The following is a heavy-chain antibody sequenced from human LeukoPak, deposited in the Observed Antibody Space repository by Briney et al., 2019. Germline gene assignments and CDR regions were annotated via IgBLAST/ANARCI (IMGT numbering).Heavy chain of an antibody. Sequence: GGSLRLSCEASGFTFSSYSMNWVRQAPGKGLEWISYISRSSSTVHYADSVKGRFTISRDNAKNSLHLQLNSLRAEDTAMYYCARQNDFWRGYYDYWGQGILVSVSS. CDR3: ARQNDFWRGYYDY. CDR1: GFTFSSYS. D-gene: IGHD3-3*01. J-gene: IGHJ4*02. CDR2: ISRSSSTV. V-gene: IGHV3-48*01.